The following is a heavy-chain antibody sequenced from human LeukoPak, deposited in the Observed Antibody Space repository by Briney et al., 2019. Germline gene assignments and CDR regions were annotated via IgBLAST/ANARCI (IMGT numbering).Heavy chain of an antibody. D-gene: IGHD2/OR15-2a*01. Sequence: SETLSLTCTAPGGPISSYYWSWIRQPARKGLEWVGRIYTTGTTNFNPSLKSRLPMSVDTSKTQFSLKLTSVTAADTAVYFCGRQGYTASYYFLDFWSQGTLVTVSS. J-gene: IGHJ4*02. V-gene: IGHV4-4*07. CDR2: IYTTGTT. CDR1: GGPISSYY. CDR3: GRQGYTASYYFLDF.